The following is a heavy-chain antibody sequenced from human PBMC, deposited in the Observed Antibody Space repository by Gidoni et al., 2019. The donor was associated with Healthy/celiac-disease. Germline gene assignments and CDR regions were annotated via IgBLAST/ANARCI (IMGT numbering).Heavy chain of an antibody. J-gene: IGHJ6*02. CDR2: IYYSGST. D-gene: IGHD6-13*01. Sequence: QVQLQESGPGLVKPSETLSLTCTVSGGSVRSGSYYWSWIRQPPGKGLEWIGYIYYSGSTNYNPSLKSRVTISVDTSKNQFSLRLGSVTAADTAVYYCAREPGATAGPFDYYYGMDVWGQGTTVTVSS. CDR1: GGSVRSGSYY. CDR3: AREPGATAGPFDYYYGMDV. V-gene: IGHV4-61*01.